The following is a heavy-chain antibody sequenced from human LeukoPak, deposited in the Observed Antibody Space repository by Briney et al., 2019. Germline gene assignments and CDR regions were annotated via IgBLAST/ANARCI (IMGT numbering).Heavy chain of an antibody. D-gene: IGHD2-21*02. J-gene: IGHJ6*04. Sequence: SETLSLTCTVSGGSISSSYWSWIGQPPGKGLEWIGYIYYSGSTNYNPSLKSRVTISVDTSKNQFSLKLSSVTAADTAVYYCARNGESDCGGDCYGYYYYGMDVWGKGTTVTVSS. CDR2: IYYSGST. V-gene: IGHV4-59*01. CDR3: ARNGESDCGGDCYGYYYYGMDV. CDR1: GGSISSSY.